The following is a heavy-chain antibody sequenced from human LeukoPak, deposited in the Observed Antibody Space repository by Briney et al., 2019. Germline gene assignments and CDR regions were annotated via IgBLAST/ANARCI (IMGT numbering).Heavy chain of an antibody. CDR1: GFTFSDYY. Sequence: GGSLRLSCAASGFTFSDYYMSWVRQAPGKGLEWVSYISSSGSTIYYADSVKGRFAISRDNAKNSLYLQMNSLRAEDTAVYYCARDKVQGWFDPWGQGTLVTVSS. CDR3: ARDKVQGWFDP. V-gene: IGHV3-11*01. J-gene: IGHJ5*02. CDR2: ISSSGSTI. D-gene: IGHD1-1*01.